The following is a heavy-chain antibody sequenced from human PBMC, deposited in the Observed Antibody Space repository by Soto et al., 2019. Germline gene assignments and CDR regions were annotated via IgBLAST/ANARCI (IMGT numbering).Heavy chain of an antibody. CDR1: GYTFTSYG. Sequence: QVQLVQSGAEVKKPGASVKVSCKASGYTFTSYGISWVRQAPGQGLEWMGWISAYNGNTNYAQKLQGRVTMTTDTSTSTAYMELRSLRADDTAVYYCASRAARDGTGGGNYYSMDVWGQRPTVTVSS. V-gene: IGHV1-18*01. D-gene: IGHD2-8*02. CDR2: ISAYNGNT. J-gene: IGHJ6*02. CDR3: ASRAARDGTGGGNYYSMDV.